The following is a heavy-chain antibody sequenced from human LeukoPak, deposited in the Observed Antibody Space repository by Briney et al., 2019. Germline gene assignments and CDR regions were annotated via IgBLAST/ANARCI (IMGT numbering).Heavy chain of an antibody. V-gene: IGHV4-4*07. Sequence: PPETLSLTCIVSGDSFTSYQWSWVRQLAGKGLEWIGRISASGTTNSNPALKSRVTMSVDSSKKQFSLNLRSVTAADTAVYYCARAASGDAVDYYGSGRRFYSYYMDVWGKGTTVTISS. J-gene: IGHJ6*03. CDR3: ARAASGDAVDYYGSGRRFYSYYMDV. CDR2: ISASGTT. D-gene: IGHD3-10*01. CDR1: GDSFTSYQ.